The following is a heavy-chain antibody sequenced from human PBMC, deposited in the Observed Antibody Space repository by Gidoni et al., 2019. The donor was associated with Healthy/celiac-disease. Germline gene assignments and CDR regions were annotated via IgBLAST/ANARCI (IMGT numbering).Heavy chain of an antibody. V-gene: IGHV1-69*06. CDR3: ARNSYGSGTTLYYYYMDV. Sequence: QVQLVQSGAEVKKPGSSVKVSCKASGGTFSSYAISWVRQAPGQGLEWMGGIIPIFGTANYAKKFQGRVTITADKSTSTAYMELSSLRSEDTAVYYGARNSYGSGTTLYYYYMDVWGKGTTVTVSS. D-gene: IGHD3-10*01. J-gene: IGHJ6*03. CDR2: IIPIFGTA. CDR1: GGTFSSYA.